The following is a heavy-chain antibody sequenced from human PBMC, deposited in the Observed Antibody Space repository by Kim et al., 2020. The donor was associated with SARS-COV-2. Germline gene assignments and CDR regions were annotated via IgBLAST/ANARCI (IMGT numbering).Heavy chain of an antibody. CDR3: ARMYYYDSSGPTEDY. D-gene: IGHD3-22*01. J-gene: IGHJ4*02. CDR2: INWNGGST. V-gene: IGHV3-20*01. CDR1: GFTFDDYG. Sequence: GGSLRLSCAASGFTFDDYGMSWVRQAPGKGLEWVSGINWNGGSTGYADSVKGRFTISRDNAKNSLYLQMNSLRAEDTALYHCARMYYYDSSGPTEDYWGQGTLVTVSS.